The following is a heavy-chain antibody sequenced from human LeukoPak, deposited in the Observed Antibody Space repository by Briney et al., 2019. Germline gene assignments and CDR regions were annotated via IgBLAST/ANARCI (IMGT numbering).Heavy chain of an antibody. CDR2: ISSSGSGT. V-gene: IGHV3-23*01. Sequence: GGSLRLSCVASGFTFSTYGMSWVRQAPGKGLEWVSVISSSGSGTYYADSVKGRFTISRDNSKNTLYLQMNSLRAEDTALYICARRGSTYSYDYWGQGTLVTVSS. D-gene: IGHD3-22*01. CDR1: GFTFSTYG. J-gene: IGHJ4*02. CDR3: ARRGSTYSYDY.